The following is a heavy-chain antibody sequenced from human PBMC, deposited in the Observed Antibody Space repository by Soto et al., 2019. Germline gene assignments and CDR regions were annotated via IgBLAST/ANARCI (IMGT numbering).Heavy chain of an antibody. CDR1: GYTFTGYY. CDR2: INPNSGGT. V-gene: IGHV1-2*04. CDR3: ARDPSYYGMDV. J-gene: IGHJ6*02. Sequence: GASVKVSCKASGYTFTGYYMHWVRQAPGQGLEWMGWINPNSGGTNYAQKFQGWVTMTRDTSISTAYMELSSLRSEDTAVYYCARDPSYYGMDVWGQGTTVTVSS.